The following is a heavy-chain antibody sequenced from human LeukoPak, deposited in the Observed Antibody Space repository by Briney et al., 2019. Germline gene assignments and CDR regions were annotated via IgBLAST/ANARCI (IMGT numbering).Heavy chain of an antibody. CDR1: GDIVSSNSAA. D-gene: IGHD3-16*01. CDR3: ARGGSYVLAYYYYGMDV. J-gene: IGHJ6*02. V-gene: IGHV6-1*01. Sequence: SQTLSLTCAISGDIVSSNSAAWNWIRQSPSRGLEWLGRTYYRSKWYNDYAVSVKSRITINPDTSKNQFSLQLNSVTPEDTAVYYCARGGSYVLAYYYYGMDVWGQGTTVTVSS. CDR2: TYYRSKWYN.